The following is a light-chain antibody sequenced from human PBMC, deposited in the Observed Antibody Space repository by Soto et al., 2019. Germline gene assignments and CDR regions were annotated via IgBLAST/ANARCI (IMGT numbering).Light chain of an antibody. CDR1: QSVTSSY. J-gene: IGKJ1*01. CDR3: HQYGTSPQT. Sequence: EIVLTPSPGTLSLSPGERATLSCRASQSVTSSYLAWYQQKPGQAPRLLIYAASSRASAIPDRFSGSGSGTDFTLTISRLEPEDFAVYYCHQYGTSPQTFGQGTKVDIK. CDR2: AAS. V-gene: IGKV3-20*01.